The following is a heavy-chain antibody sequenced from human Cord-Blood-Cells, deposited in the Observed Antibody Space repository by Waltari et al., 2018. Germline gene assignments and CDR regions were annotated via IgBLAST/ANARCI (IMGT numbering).Heavy chain of an antibody. D-gene: IGHD3-3*01. J-gene: IGHJ2*01. Sequence: EVQLVESGGGLVQPGGSLRLSCAASGFTFSSYWMSWVRQAPGKGLEWVANRKQDGSGKYYVDAVKSRFTISRDNAKNSLYLQMNSLRAEDTAVYYCARARFYWYFDLWGRGTLVTVSS. V-gene: IGHV3-7*01. CDR3: ARARFYWYFDL. CDR2: RKQDGSGK. CDR1: GFTFSSYW.